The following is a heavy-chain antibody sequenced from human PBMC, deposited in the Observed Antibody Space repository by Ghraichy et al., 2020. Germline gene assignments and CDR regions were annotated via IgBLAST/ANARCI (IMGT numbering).Heavy chain of an antibody. V-gene: IGHV3-30*18. CDR1: GFTFSSYG. Sequence: GGSLRLSCAASGFTFSSYGMHWVRQAPGKGLEWVAVISYDGSNKYYADSVKGRFTISRDNSKNTLYLQMNSLRAEDTAVYYCAKGASSSWAPYYYYMDVWGKGTTVTVSS. J-gene: IGHJ6*03. D-gene: IGHD6-13*01. CDR2: ISYDGSNK. CDR3: AKGASSSWAPYYYYMDV.